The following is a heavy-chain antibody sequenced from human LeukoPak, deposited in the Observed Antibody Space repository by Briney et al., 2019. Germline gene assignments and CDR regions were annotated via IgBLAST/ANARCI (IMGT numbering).Heavy chain of an antibody. J-gene: IGHJ1*01. CDR1: GFTFSSYG. CDR2: IRYDGSNK. CDR3: AKGPRGPPTVGQYFQH. V-gene: IGHV3-30*02. Sequence: GGSLRLSCAASGFTFSSYGMHWVRQAPGKGLEWVAFIRYDGSNKYYADSVKGRFTISRDNSKNTLYLQMNSLRAEDTAVYYCAKGPRGPPTVGQYFQHWGQGTLVTVSS. D-gene: IGHD4-17*01.